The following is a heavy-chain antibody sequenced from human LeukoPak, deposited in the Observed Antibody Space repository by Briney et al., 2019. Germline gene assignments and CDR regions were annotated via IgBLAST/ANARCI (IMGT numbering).Heavy chain of an antibody. J-gene: IGHJ4*02. Sequence: GGSLRLSCAASGFTFSNAWMSWVRQAPGKGLEWVGRIKSKTDGGTTDYAAPVKGRFTISRDDSKNTLYLQMNSLKTEDTAVYYCARDYYGSGSYYKSFDYWGQGTLVTVSS. CDR3: ARDYYGSGSYYKSFDY. CDR1: GFTFSNAW. CDR2: IKSKTDGGTT. V-gene: IGHV3-15*01. D-gene: IGHD3-10*01.